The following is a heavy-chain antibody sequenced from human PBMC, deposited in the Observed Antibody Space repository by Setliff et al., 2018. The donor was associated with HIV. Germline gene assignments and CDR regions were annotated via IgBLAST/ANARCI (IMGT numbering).Heavy chain of an antibody. V-gene: IGHV1-69*04. J-gene: IGHJ4*02. CDR3: ARDYYYGSSGYRHFDY. D-gene: IGHD3-22*01. CDR2: IIPILGVA. CDR1: RSTFNSHT. Sequence: SVKVSCKASRSTFNSHTINWVRQAPGQGLDWMGRIIPILGVANYAQRFQGKVTITADKSTSTAYMELSSLRSEDTAVYYCARDYYYGSSGYRHFDYWGQGTLVTVSS.